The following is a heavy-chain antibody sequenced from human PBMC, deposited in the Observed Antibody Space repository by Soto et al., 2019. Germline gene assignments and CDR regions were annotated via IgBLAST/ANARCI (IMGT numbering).Heavy chain of an antibody. J-gene: IGHJ6*02. D-gene: IGHD2-2*01. Sequence: GGSLRLSCAASGFTFASDAMSWVRQAPGKGLEWVSTISGSGITTYYADSVKGRSTISRDNSKNMMYLQMNSLSVEDTAVYYCAKARVVPAALVDVWGQGTTVTVSS. CDR3: AKARVVPAALVDV. CDR1: GFTFASDA. V-gene: IGHV3-23*01. CDR2: ISGSGITT.